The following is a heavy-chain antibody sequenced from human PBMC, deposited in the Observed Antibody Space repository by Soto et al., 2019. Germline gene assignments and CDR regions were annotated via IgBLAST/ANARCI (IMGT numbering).Heavy chain of an antibody. V-gene: IGHV1-18*04. D-gene: IGHD2-15*01. Sequence: ASVKVSCKASGYTFTSYGISWVRQAPGQGLEWMGWISAYNGNTNYAQKLQGRVTMTTDTSTSTAYMELRSLRSDDTAVYYCAQSAGYCSGGSCYWAGDYYYGMDVWGQGTTVTVSS. CDR3: AQSAGYCSGGSCYWAGDYYYGMDV. CDR2: ISAYNGNT. CDR1: GYTFTSYG. J-gene: IGHJ6*02.